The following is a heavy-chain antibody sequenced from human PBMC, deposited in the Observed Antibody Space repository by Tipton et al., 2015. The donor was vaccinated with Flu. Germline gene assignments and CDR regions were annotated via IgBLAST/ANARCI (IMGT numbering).Heavy chain of an antibody. CDR1: GGSISSYY. CDR2: IYYSGST. CDR3: ARYDYSDHSAFDI. V-gene: IGHV4-59*01. J-gene: IGHJ3*02. Sequence: TLSLTCTVSGGSISSYYWSWIRQPPGKGLEWIGYIYYSGSTNYNPSLKSRVAISVDTSKNQFSLKLSSVTAADTAVYYCARYDYSDHSAFDIWGQGTMVTVSS. D-gene: IGHD4-17*01.